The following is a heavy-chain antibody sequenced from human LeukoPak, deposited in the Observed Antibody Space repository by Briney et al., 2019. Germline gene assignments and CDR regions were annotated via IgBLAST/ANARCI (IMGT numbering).Heavy chain of an antibody. J-gene: IGHJ4*02. CDR2: INSDGSWT. V-gene: IGHV3-74*01. CDR3: VSFYETY. D-gene: IGHD2/OR15-2a*01. CDR1: GNYW. Sequence: GGSLRLSCAASGNYWMHWVRQAPGKGLVWVSHINSDGSWTSYADSVKGRFTISKDNAKYTVYLQMNSLRAEDTAVYYCVSFYETYWGRGTLVTVSS.